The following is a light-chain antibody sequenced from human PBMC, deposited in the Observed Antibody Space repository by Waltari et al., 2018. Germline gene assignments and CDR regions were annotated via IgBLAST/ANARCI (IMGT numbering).Light chain of an antibody. CDR1: SSDIGDYHF. CDR3: SSHAGSWV. V-gene: IGLV2-8*01. Sequence: QSALTQPPSASGSPGQSVTISCTGTSSDIGDYHFVSWYQQHPGKAPKGLIYEGSKRPSGVPERFSGSKSGNTASLTVSGLQAEDEADYYCSSHAGSWVFGGGTKLTVL. J-gene: IGLJ3*02. CDR2: EGS.